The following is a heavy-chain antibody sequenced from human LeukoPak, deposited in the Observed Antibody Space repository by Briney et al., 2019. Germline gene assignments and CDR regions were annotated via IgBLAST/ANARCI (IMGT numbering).Heavy chain of an antibody. CDR2: IYYSGST. Sequence: SETLSLTCTLSGDSISRYYWSWIRQPPGKGLEWLGYIYYSGSTNYIPSLKSRVTISVDTSKSQFSLKLSSVTAADTAVYYCASSIGLWLAYWGQGTLVTVSS. D-gene: IGHD5-18*01. V-gene: IGHV4-59*01. J-gene: IGHJ4*02. CDR3: ASSIGLWLAY. CDR1: GDSISRYY.